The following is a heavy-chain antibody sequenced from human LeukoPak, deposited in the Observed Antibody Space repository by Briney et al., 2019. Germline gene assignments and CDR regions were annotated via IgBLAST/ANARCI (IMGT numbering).Heavy chain of an antibody. D-gene: IGHD3-3*01. CDR2: INPNSGGT. CDR3: ARDMGITIFGVVSYFDY. Sequence: ASVKVSCKASGYTFTGYYMHWVRQAPGQGLEWMGWINPNSGGTNYAQKFQGRVTMTRDTSISTAYMELSRLRSDDTAVYYCARDMGITIFGVVSYFDYWGQGTLVTVSS. CDR1: GYTFTGYY. J-gene: IGHJ4*02. V-gene: IGHV1-2*02.